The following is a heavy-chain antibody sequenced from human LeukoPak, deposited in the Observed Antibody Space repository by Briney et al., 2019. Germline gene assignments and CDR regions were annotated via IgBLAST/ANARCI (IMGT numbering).Heavy chain of an antibody. V-gene: IGHV3-30-3*01. Sequence: SCKASGFTFSSYAMHWVRQAPGKGLEWVAVISYDGSNKYYADSVKGRYTISRDNSKNTLYLQMNSLRAEDTAVYYCARDKEVADTAMVFDYWGQGTLVTVSS. D-gene: IGHD5-18*01. CDR2: ISYDGSNK. J-gene: IGHJ4*02. CDR1: GFTFSSYA. CDR3: ARDKEVADTAMVFDY.